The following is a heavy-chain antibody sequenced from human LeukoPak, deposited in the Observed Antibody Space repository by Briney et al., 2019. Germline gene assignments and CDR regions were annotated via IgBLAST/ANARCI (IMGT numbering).Heavy chain of an antibody. CDR3: ATSPQYGGY. D-gene: IGHD4-23*01. CDR1: GGSMSNYY. CDR2: IYYSGST. V-gene: IGHV4-59*08. J-gene: IGHJ4*02. Sequence: SETLSLTCTLSGGSMSNYYWTWIRQPPGKGLEWIGYIYYSGSTDYNPSLKSRVIVSLDTSQNQLSLKLSSVTAADTAVYYCATSPQYGGYLGQGTLVTVSS.